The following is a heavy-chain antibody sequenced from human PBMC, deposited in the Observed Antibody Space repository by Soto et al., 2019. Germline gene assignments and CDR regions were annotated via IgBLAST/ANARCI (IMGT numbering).Heavy chain of an antibody. CDR2: IYYSGST. CDR1: GGSISSYY. D-gene: IGHD1-26*01. CDR3: ARASGSYYQFDY. Sequence: XXTLSLPFTVSGGSISSYYWRWILQPPGKGLEWIGYIYYSGSTNYNPSLKSQVTISVDTSKNQFSLKLSSVTAADTAVYYCARASGSYYQFDYWGQGTLVTVSS. J-gene: IGHJ4*02. V-gene: IGHV4-59*01.